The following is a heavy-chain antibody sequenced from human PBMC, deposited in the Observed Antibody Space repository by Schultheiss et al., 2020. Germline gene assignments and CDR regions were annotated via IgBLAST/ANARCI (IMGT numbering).Heavy chain of an antibody. CDR3: ATYIAGFGGDGY. CDR1: GGSFSGYY. Sequence: SETLSLTCAVYGGSFSGYYWSWIRQPPGKGLEWIGYIYYSGSTNYNPSLKSRVTISVDTSKNQFSLTLTSVTAADTAVYYCATYIAGFGGDGYWGQGTLVTVSS. D-gene: IGHD2-21*01. CDR2: IYYSGST. V-gene: IGHV4-34*11. J-gene: IGHJ4*02.